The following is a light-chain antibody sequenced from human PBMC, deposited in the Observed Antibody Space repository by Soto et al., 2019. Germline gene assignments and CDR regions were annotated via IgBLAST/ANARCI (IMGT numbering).Light chain of an antibody. CDR3: QQYNNLPWT. Sequence: EIVLTQSPGTLSLSPGERATLSCRASQSVSSNLAWYQQKPGQAPRLLIYGASTRVTGIPARFSGSGSGTEFTLTISSLQSEDFAVYYCQQYNNLPWTFGQGTKVYIK. V-gene: IGKV3-15*01. J-gene: IGKJ1*01. CDR2: GAS. CDR1: QSVSSN.